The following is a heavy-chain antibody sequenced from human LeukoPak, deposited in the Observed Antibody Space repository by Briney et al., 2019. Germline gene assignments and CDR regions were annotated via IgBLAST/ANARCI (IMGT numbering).Heavy chain of an antibody. CDR1: GYSFTSYW. V-gene: IGHV5-51*01. J-gene: IGHJ5*02. CDR2: IYPGDSST. CDR3: ARATMVRGVFRWFDP. Sequence: GESLKISCKASGYSFTSYWIAWVRQMPGKGLEWMGIIYPGDSSTRYNPSFQGQVTISADKSVSTAYLQWGSLKASDTAMYYCARATMVRGVFRWFDPWGQGTLVTVSS. D-gene: IGHD3-10*01.